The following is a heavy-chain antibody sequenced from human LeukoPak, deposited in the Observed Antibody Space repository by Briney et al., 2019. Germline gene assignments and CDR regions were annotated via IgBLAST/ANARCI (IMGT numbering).Heavy chain of an antibody. CDR3: ASSSRFFGVVTTFDY. D-gene: IGHD3-3*01. CDR2: IYTSGST. Sequence: SQTLSLTCTVSGGSISSGSYYWSWIRQPAGKGLEWIGRIYTSGSTNYNPSLKSRVTISVDTSKNQFSLNLSSVTAADTAVYYCASSSRFFGVVTTFDYWGQGTLVTVSS. CDR1: GGSISSGSYY. J-gene: IGHJ4*02. V-gene: IGHV4-61*02.